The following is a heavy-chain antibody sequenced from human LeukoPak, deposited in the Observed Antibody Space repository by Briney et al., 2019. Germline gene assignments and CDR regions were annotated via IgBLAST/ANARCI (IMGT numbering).Heavy chain of an antibody. CDR1: GFTFSSYA. Sequence: GGSLRLSCAASGFTFSSYAMSWVRQAPGKGLERVSAISGSGGSTYYADSVKGRFTISRDNSKNTLYLQMNSLRAEGTAVYYCAKSLPGIAVAASFGYCGQGTLVTVSS. V-gene: IGHV3-23*01. CDR2: ISGSGGST. CDR3: AKSLPGIAVAASFGY. J-gene: IGHJ4*02. D-gene: IGHD6-19*01.